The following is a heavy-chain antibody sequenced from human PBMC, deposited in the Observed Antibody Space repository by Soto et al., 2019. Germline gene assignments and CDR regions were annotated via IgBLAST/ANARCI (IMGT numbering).Heavy chain of an antibody. V-gene: IGHV4-34*01. Sequence: PSETLSLTCAVYGGSFSGYYWSWIRQPPGKGLEWIGEINHSGSTNYNPSLKSRVTISVDKSKNQFSLNLNSVTAADTAVYYCASGPDDYYYGLDVWGQGTAVTVSS. CDR3: ASGPDDYYYGLDV. J-gene: IGHJ6*02. CDR1: GGSFSGYY. CDR2: INHSGST.